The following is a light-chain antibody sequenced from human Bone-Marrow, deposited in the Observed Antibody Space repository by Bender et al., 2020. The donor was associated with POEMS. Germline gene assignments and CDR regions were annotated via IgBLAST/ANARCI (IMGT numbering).Light chain of an antibody. CDR1: SSNFGNNA. Sequence: TPGQSVTISCSGTSSNFGNNAANWYQHVPGTAPKLLIYSNNQRPSGVPDRFSDSTSGTSASLAISGLHSDDEADYYCSSWDDSLNGWVFGGGTKLTVL. CDR3: SSWDDSLNGWV. V-gene: IGLV1-44*01. J-gene: IGLJ3*02. CDR2: SNN.